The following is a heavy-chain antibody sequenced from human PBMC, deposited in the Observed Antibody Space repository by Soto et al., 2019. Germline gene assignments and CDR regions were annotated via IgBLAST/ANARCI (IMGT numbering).Heavy chain of an antibody. J-gene: IGHJ6*03. V-gene: IGHV4-34*01. CDR1: GGSFSDYY. D-gene: IGHD6-13*01. CDR2: INHSGST. CDR3: ARTVPPAGTFVYYYYMDV. Sequence: PSETLSLTCAVYGGSFSDYYWSWIRQPPGRGLEWIGEINHSGSTKFIPSLKSRVTISVDTSKKHFSLKLSSVTAADTAVYYCARTVPPAGTFVYYYYMDVWGKGTTVTVSS.